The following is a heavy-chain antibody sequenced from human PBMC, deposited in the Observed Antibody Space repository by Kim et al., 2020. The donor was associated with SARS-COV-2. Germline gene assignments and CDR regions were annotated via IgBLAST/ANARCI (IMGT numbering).Heavy chain of an antibody. CDR1: GFIFSVFG. V-gene: IGHV3-33*01. CDR3: ARGTFGDAQLDF. Sequence: GGSLRLSCTASGFIFSVFGMHWVRQAPGKGLEWVALTYYDGTIKYYAEAVEGRFTISRDNSKNTLYLQMNSLRVEDTAIYYCARGTFGDAQLDFWGQGTL. CDR2: TYYDGTIK. J-gene: IGHJ4*02. D-gene: IGHD2-21*02.